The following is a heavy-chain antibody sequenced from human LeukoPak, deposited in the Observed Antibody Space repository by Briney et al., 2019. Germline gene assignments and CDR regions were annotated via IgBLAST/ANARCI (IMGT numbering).Heavy chain of an antibody. D-gene: IGHD4-17*01. Sequence: PSETLSLTCTVSGGSISSYYWSWIRQPPGKGLEWIGYIYYSGSTNYNPSLKSRVTISVDTSKNQFSLKLSSVTAADTAVYYCARFGYGEGIAHDYWGQGTLVTVSS. CDR2: IYYSGST. CDR1: GGSISSYY. V-gene: IGHV4-59*01. J-gene: IGHJ4*02. CDR3: ARFGYGEGIAHDY.